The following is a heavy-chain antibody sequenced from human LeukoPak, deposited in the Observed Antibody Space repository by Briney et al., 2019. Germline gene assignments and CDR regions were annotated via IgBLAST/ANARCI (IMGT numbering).Heavy chain of an antibody. J-gene: IGHJ2*01. V-gene: IGHV3-72*01. Sequence: PGGSLRLSCAASGFTFSDHYMDWVRQAPGKGLEWVGRTRNKANSYTTEYAASVKGRFTISRDDSKNSLYLQMNSLKTEDTAVYYCARGPVLRYFDWLRENWYFDLWGRGTLVTVSS. CDR3: ARGPVLRYFDWLRENWYFDL. CDR1: GFTFSDHY. D-gene: IGHD3-9*01. CDR2: TRNKANSYTT.